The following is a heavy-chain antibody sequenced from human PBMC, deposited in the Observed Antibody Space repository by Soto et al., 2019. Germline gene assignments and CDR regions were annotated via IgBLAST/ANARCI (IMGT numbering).Heavy chain of an antibody. J-gene: IGHJ4*02. V-gene: IGHV3-53*04. D-gene: IGHD5-18*01. CDR2: IYRGGAT. CDR1: GFAVSSNY. CDR3: ARCGYNYGYVPYYFDF. Sequence: EVQLVESGGGLVQPGGSLRLSCAASGFAVSSNYMSWVRQAPGKGLEWGSIIYRGGATYYADSVKGRFTISRHDSKNTLYLQMDSLRAEDTAVYFCARCGYNYGYVPYYFDFWGQGTLVTVSS.